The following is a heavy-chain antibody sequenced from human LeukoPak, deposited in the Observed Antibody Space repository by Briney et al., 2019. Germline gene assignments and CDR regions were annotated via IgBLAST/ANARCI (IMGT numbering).Heavy chain of an antibody. CDR1: GFTLRRYR. D-gene: IGHD2-2*01. CDR2: ISSSSGTI. CDR3: ARDRSSNFLWGMDV. J-gene: IGHJ6*02. Sequence: GGPLRLSCAASGFTLRRYRMKGPRGSRGEGGECLSFISSSSGTIYYADSVKGRFTISRDNAKNSLYMQMNSLRDEDTAVYYCARDRSSNFLWGMDVWGQGTPVTVSS. V-gene: IGHV3-48*02.